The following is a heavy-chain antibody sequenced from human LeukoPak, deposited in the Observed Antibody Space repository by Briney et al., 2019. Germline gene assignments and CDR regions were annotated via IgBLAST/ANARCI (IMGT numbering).Heavy chain of an antibody. CDR1: GYTFTSYD. D-gene: IGHD3-9*01. CDR2: MNPNSGNT. CDR3: ARGERIYYDILTGYSGETPIGRFDP. Sequence: GASVKVSCKASGYTFTSYDINWVRQATGQGLEWMGWMNPNSGNTGYAQKFQGRVTMTRNTSISTAYMELSSLRSEDTAVYYCARGERIYYDILTGYSGETPIGRFDPWGQGTLVTVSS. V-gene: IGHV1-8*01. J-gene: IGHJ5*02.